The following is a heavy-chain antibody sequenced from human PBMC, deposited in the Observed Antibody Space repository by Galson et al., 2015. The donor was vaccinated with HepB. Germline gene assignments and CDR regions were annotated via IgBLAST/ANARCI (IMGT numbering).Heavy chain of an antibody. Sequence: CAISGDSVSSNSAAWNWIRQSPSRGLEWLGRTYYRSKWYNNYAVSVKSRITINPDTSKNQFSLKLSSVTAADTAVYYCARVSGEVDWFDPWGQGTLVTVSS. D-gene: IGHD3-10*01. CDR2: TYYRSKWYN. J-gene: IGHJ5*02. V-gene: IGHV6-1*01. CDR1: GDSVSSNSAA. CDR3: ARVSGEVDWFDP.